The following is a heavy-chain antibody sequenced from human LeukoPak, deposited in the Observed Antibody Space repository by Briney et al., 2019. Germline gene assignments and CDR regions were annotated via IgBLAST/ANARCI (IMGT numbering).Heavy chain of an antibody. Sequence: SETLSLTCAVYGVSFSGYYWSWIRQPPGKGLEWIGCIYYSGSTYYNPSLKKRGTISLGKYNNHFSLTLSSVTAAETAVYYCARAGGSSWYQTYVGYNWFDPWGQGTLVTASS. V-gene: IGHV4-34*01. CDR2: IYYSGST. J-gene: IGHJ5*02. CDR1: GVSFSGYY. CDR3: ARAGGSSWYQTYVGYNWFDP. D-gene: IGHD6-13*01.